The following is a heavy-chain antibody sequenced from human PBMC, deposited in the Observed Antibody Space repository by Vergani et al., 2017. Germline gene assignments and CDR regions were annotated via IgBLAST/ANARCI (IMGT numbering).Heavy chain of an antibody. CDR3: ARARVVAAFDY. D-gene: IGHD2-15*01. CDR1: GFTFSSYL. CDR2: IKQDGSEK. Sequence: EVQLVESGGGLVQPGGSLRLSCAASGFTFSSYLMSWVRQAPGKGLEWVANIKQDGSEKYYVDSVKGRFTISRDNAKNSLYLQMNSLRAEDTAVYYCARARVVAAFDYWGQGTLVTVAS. J-gene: IGHJ4*02. V-gene: IGHV3-7*03.